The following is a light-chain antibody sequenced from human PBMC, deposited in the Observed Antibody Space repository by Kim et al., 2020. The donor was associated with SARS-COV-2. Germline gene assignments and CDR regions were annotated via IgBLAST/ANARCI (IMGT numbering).Light chain of an antibody. J-gene: IGLJ3*02. Sequence: RQTGTLTCTGNSNNVGNQGAACLQQHQGHPPKLLSYRNNNRPAGISERFSASRSRNTASLTIIGLQVEDEADYYCSAWDSSLSAWVFGGGTKLTVL. CDR3: SAWDSSLSAWV. CDR2: RNN. V-gene: IGLV10-54*04. CDR1: SNNVGNQG.